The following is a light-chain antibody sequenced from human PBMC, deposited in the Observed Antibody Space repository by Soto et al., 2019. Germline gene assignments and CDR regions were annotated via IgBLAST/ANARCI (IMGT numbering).Light chain of an antibody. J-gene: IGKJ2*01. CDR1: QSISSY. V-gene: IGKV1-39*01. Sequence: DIQMTQSPSSLSASVGDRVTITCRASQSISSYLNRYQQKPGKAPKLLIYAASSLQSGVPSRFSGSGSGTDFTLTISSLQPEDFATYYCQQSYSTPPTFGQGTKLESK. CDR3: QQSYSTPPT. CDR2: AAS.